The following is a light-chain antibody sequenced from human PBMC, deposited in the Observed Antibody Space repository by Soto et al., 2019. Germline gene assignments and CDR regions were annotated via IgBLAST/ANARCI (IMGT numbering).Light chain of an antibody. Sequence: DIQMTQSPSSLSASVGDRVTITCRASQGISNYLAWYQQKPGKVPKLLIYAASTLQSGVPSRFSGSGSGTDFTRTISSLQPEDVATYYCQKYDSAPPVFTFGPGTKVDIK. CDR3: QKYDSAPPVFT. J-gene: IGKJ3*01. CDR1: QGISNY. CDR2: AAS. V-gene: IGKV1-27*01.